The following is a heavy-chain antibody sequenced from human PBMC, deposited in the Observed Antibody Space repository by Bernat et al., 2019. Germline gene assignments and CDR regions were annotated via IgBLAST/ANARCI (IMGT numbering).Heavy chain of an antibody. CDR1: GFTVSNTY. CDR2: IYSDGNT. CDR3: ALDPFQGFDF. D-gene: IGHD3-3*01. V-gene: IGHV3-66*01. J-gene: IGHJ5*01. Sequence: EVQVVESGGGLVQPGGSLRLTCAASGFTVSNTYMSWVRQAPGKGLEWVSVIYSDGNTYYAESVKGRFTISRDNSKNKLYLQINSQRVDDTSVEYCALDPFQGFDFWGQGTLVTVSS.